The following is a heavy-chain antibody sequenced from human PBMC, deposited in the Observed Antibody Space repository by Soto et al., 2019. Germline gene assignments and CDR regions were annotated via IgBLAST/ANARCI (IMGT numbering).Heavy chain of an antibody. CDR3: ARNRPFDS. CDR1: GFTVRSSY. V-gene: IGHV3-66*01. J-gene: IGHJ4*02. Sequence: EVQLVESGGGLVQPGGSLRLSCAASGFTVRSSYMSWVRQAPGKGLEWVSVIYSERSTCYPDSVKGRLAISRDNSKNTLYLLMNSLRAEDTAVYYCARNRPFDSWGQGTLVTVSS. CDR2: IYSERST.